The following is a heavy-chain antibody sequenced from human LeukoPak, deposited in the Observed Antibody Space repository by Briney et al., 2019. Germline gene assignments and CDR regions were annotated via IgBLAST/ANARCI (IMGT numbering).Heavy chain of an antibody. CDR1: GFTFSSYG. CDR3: AKARFLEWLPPTFDY. V-gene: IGHV3-33*06. Sequence: GGSLRLSCAASGFTFSSYGMHWVRQAPGKGLEWVAVIWYDGSNKYYADSVKGRFTISRDNSKNTLYLQMNSLRAEDTAVYYCAKARFLEWLPPTFDYWGQGTLVTVSS. D-gene: IGHD3-3*01. CDR2: IWYDGSNK. J-gene: IGHJ4*02.